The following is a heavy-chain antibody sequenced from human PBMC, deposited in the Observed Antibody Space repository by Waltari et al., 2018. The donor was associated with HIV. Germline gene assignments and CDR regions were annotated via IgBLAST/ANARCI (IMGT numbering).Heavy chain of an antibody. Sequence: QVQLVESGGGVVQPGRSLRLSCAASGFTFSSYGMHWVRQAPGKGLEWVAVIWYDGSNKYYAESVKSRFTISRDNSKNTLYLQMNSLRAEDTAVYYCARGEYYDFWSGLDYWGQGTLVTVSS. D-gene: IGHD3-3*01. CDR2: IWYDGSNK. CDR1: GFTFSSYG. CDR3: ARGEYYDFWSGLDY. J-gene: IGHJ4*02. V-gene: IGHV3-33*01.